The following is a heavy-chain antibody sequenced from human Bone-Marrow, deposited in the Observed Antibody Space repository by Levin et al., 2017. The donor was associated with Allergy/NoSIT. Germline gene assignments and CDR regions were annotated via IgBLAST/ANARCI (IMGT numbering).Heavy chain of an antibody. CDR3: ARDAEGFDF. Sequence: PMASVKVSCKASGYTFLNYGINWVRQAPGQGLEWMGWIRTYNGDTKYAQKVQGRVTLTADTSTNTAYMELRSLRSDDTAVYFCARDAEGFDFWGQGTLVTVSS. CDR1: GYTFLNYG. V-gene: IGHV1-18*01. CDR2: IRTYNGDT. J-gene: IGHJ4*02.